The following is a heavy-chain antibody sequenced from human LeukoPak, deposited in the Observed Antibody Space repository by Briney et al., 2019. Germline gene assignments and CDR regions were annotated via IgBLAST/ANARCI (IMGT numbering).Heavy chain of an antibody. D-gene: IGHD1-1*01. CDR3: ARSLRTGAPNDAAFDI. CDR1: GGTFSSYA. CDR2: IIPIFGTA. J-gene: IGHJ3*02. Sequence: SVKVSCKASGGTFSSYAISWVRQAPGQGLEWMGGIIPIFGTANYAQKFQGRVTITADESTSTAYMELSSLRSEDTAVYYCARSLRTGAPNDAAFDISGQGTMVTVSS. V-gene: IGHV1-69*13.